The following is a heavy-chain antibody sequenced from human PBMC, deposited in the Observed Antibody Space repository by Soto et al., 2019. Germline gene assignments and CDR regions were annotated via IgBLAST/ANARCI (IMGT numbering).Heavy chain of an antibody. J-gene: IGHJ4*02. Sequence: EVQLVESGGGLVQPGGSLRLSCAASGFTFSSYSMNWVRQAPGKGLAWVSYISSSSNTIYYADSVKGRFTISRDNAKNSLYLQMNSLRAEDTAVYYCARDFSTVTPGYFDYWGQVTLVTVSS. D-gene: IGHD4-17*01. CDR1: GFTFSSYS. CDR2: ISSSSNTI. V-gene: IGHV3-48*01. CDR3: ARDFSTVTPGYFDY.